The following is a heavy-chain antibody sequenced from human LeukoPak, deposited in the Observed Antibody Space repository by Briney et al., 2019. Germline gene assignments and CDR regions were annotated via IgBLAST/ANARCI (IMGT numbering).Heavy chain of an antibody. CDR2: INRSGST. V-gene: IGHV4-34*01. CDR3: ARDNRGYYDSSGFLN. D-gene: IGHD3-22*01. Sequence: SETLSLTCAVYGGSFSGYYWSWIRQPPGKGLEWIGEINRSGSTNYNPSLKSRVTISVDTSKNQFPLKLSSVTAADTAVYYCARDNRGYYDSSGFLNWGQGTLVTVSS. J-gene: IGHJ4*02. CDR1: GGSFSGYY.